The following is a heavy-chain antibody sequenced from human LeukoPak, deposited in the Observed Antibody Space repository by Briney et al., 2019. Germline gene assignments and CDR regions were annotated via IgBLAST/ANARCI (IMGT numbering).Heavy chain of an antibody. CDR2: IYYSGST. CDR1: GGSFSGYY. V-gene: IGHV4-59*12. J-gene: IGHJ6*03. Sequence: SETLSLTCAVYGGSFSGYYWSWIRQPPGKGLEWIGYIYYSGSTNYNPSLKSRVTISVDTSKNQFSLKLSSVTAADTAVYYCARDGLDIVVVPAALKFYYYYYMDVWGKGTTVTISS. D-gene: IGHD2-2*03. CDR3: ARDGLDIVVVPAALKFYYYYYMDV.